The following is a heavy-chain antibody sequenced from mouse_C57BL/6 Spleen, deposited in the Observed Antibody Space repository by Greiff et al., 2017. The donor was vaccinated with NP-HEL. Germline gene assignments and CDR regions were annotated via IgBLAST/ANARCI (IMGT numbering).Heavy chain of an antibody. CDR2: IYPGSGST. CDR3: DRYRDGWLAY. CDR1: GYTFTSYW. V-gene: IGHV1-55*01. J-gene: IGHJ3*01. D-gene: IGHD3-3*01. Sequence: QVQLKQPGAELVKPGASVKMSCKASGYTFTSYWITWVKQRPGQGLEWIGDIYPGSGSTNYNEKFKSKATMTVDTSSSTAYMQLSSLTSEDSAVYYCDRYRDGWLAYWGQGTLVTVSA.